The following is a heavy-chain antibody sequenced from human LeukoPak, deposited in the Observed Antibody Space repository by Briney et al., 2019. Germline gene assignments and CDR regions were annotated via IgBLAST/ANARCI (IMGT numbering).Heavy chain of an antibody. Sequence: SETLSLTCTVSGGSISSGSYYWSWIRQPAGKGLEWIGRIYTSGSTNYNPSLKSRVTISVDTSKNQFSLKLSSVTAADTAVYYCARVRGIVVAPAATYYYYYMDVWGKGTTVTVSS. CDR3: ARVRGIVVAPAATYYYYYMDV. D-gene: IGHD2-2*01. CDR1: GGSISSGSYY. J-gene: IGHJ6*03. V-gene: IGHV4-61*02. CDR2: IYTSGST.